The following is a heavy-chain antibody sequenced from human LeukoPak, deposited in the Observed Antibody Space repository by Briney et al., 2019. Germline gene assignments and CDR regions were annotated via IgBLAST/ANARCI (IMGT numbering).Heavy chain of an antibody. D-gene: IGHD6-19*01. J-gene: IGHJ4*02. CDR3: ARVGPVAALGLGGY. CDR2: ISSSSSYI. V-gene: IGHV3-21*01. CDR1: GFTFSSYS. Sequence: GGSPRLSCAASGFTFSSYSMNWVRQAPGKGLEWVSSISSSSSYIYYADSVKGRFTISRDNAKNSLYLQMNSLRAEDTAVYYCARVGPVAALGLGGYWGQGTLVTVSS.